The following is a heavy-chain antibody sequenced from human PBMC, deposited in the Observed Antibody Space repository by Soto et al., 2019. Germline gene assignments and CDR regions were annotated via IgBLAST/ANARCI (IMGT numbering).Heavy chain of an antibody. CDR1: GGSVSSGSYY. J-gene: IGHJ5*02. V-gene: IGHV4-61*01. CDR3: AREVGSPNPNWFDP. D-gene: IGHD1-26*01. Sequence: QVQLQESGPGLVKPSETLSLTCTVSGGSVSSGSYYWSWIRQPPGKGLEWIGYIYYSGSTNYNPSLKRRVTISVDTSKNQFSLKLSSVTAADTAVYYCAREVGSPNPNWFDPWGQGTLVTVSS. CDR2: IYYSGST.